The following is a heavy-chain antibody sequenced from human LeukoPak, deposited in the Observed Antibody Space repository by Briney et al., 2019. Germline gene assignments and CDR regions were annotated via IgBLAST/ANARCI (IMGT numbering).Heavy chain of an antibody. V-gene: IGHV4-34*01. CDR1: GGSFSGYY. D-gene: IGHD3-22*01. CDR2: INHSGST. J-gene: IGHJ3*02. Sequence: SETLSLTCAVYGGSFSGYYWSWIRQPPGKGLEWIGEINHSGSTNYNPSLKSRVTISVDTSKNQFSLKLSSVTAADTAVYYCARGRHGITMIVVVNAFDIWGQGTMVTVSS. CDR3: ARGRHGITMIVVVNAFDI.